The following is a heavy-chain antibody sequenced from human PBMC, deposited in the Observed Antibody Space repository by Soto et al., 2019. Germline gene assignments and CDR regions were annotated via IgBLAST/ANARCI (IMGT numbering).Heavy chain of an antibody. D-gene: IGHD6-13*01. J-gene: IGHJ4*02. CDR3: AKQAPYSNSWYEIDH. CDR2: ISGSGDST. Sequence: EVQLLESGGGLEQPGGSLRLSCAASGFTFSSYGINWVRQAPGKGLEWVSGISGSGDSTHYADSVKGRFTISRDNYKNTLYLQMNSLRAEDTDVYYCAKQAPYSNSWYEIDHWGQGTLVTVSS. V-gene: IGHV3-23*01. CDR1: GFTFSSYG.